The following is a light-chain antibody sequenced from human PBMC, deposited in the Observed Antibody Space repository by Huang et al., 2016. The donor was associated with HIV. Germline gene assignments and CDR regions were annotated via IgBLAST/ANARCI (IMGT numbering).Light chain of an antibody. CDR3: QQYYSSPQT. V-gene: IGKV4-1*01. Sequence: DIIMSQSPESLTVSLGERATLNCRSSQSVYASSTSKDYMAWFQQKPGQPPRLLIFWASSREVGVPDRFSGSGSGTHFTLTIANLQPEDAAIYYCQQYYSSPQTFGQGTRV. CDR2: WAS. J-gene: IGKJ1*01. CDR1: QSVYASSTSKDY.